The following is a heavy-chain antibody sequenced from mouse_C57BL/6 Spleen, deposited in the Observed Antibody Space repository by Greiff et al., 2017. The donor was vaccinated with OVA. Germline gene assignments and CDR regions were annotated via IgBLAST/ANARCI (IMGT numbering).Heavy chain of an antibody. J-gene: IGHJ2*01. Sequence: VRLQQSGPELVKPGASVKISCKASGYAFSSSWMNWVKQRPGKGLEWIGRIYPGDGDTNYNGKFKGKATLTADKSSSTAYMQLSSLTSEDSAVYFCARWRTNWDFDYWGQGTTLTVSS. CDR2: IYPGDGDT. CDR3: ARWRTNWDFDY. V-gene: IGHV1-82*01. CDR1: GYAFSSSW. D-gene: IGHD4-1*01.